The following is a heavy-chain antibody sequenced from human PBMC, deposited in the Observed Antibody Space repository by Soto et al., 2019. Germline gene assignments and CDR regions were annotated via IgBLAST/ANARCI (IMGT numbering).Heavy chain of an antibody. CDR1: GITFSNSA. CDR3: AAEVYSDGGCCHFDY. Sequence: SVKVSCKASGITFSNSAVQWVRQARGQRLEWIGWIVVGRGNTNYAQEYQGRITITRDISTNTAYMELTSLRSEDTAVYYCAAEVYSDGGCCHFDYWGQGTVATVS. J-gene: IGHJ4*02. CDR2: IVVGRGNT. V-gene: IGHV1-58*01. D-gene: IGHD2-15*01.